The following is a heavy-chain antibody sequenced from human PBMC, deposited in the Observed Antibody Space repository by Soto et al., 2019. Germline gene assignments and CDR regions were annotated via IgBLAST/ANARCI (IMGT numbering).Heavy chain of an antibody. CDR2: ISSDGSNK. J-gene: IGHJ4*02. CDR3: AKAKPPYFYDSTWGFDY. CDR1: GFTFSSYA. V-gene: IGHV3-30-3*01. Sequence: QVQLVESGGGVVQPGRSLRLSCAASGFTFSSYAMHWVRQAPGKGLEWVAVISSDGSNKYYADAVKGRFTISRDNSKNTLYLQMNSLRAEDTAVYYCAKAKPPYFYDSTWGFDYWGQGTLVTVSS. D-gene: IGHD3-22*01.